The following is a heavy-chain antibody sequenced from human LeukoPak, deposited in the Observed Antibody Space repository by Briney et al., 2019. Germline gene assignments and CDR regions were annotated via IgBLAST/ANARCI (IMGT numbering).Heavy chain of an antibody. CDR2: MSGSGGST. V-gene: IGHV3-23*01. CDR3: AKDLESVYYYDSSGYYSRPGYFDY. Sequence: GGSLRLSCAASGFTFSSYAMSWVRQAPGKGLEWVSAMSGSGGSTYYADSVKGRFTISRDNSKNTLYLQMNSLRAEDTAVYYCAKDLESVYYYDSSGYYSRPGYFDYWGQGTLVTVSS. D-gene: IGHD3-22*01. J-gene: IGHJ4*02. CDR1: GFTFSSYA.